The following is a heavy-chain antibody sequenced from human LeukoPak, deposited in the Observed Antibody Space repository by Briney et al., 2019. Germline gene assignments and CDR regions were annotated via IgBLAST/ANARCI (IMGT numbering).Heavy chain of an antibody. CDR3: VRGIAARLGYFDY. Sequence: SETLSLTCNVSGASVSSGSYYWSWIRQPPGKELEWIGYIYYSGSTNYNPSLKSRVTISVDTSKNQFSLKLSSVTAADTAVYYCVRGIAARLGYFDYWGQGTLVTVSS. CDR2: IYYSGST. D-gene: IGHD6-6*01. CDR1: GASVSSGSYY. J-gene: IGHJ4*02. V-gene: IGHV4-61*01.